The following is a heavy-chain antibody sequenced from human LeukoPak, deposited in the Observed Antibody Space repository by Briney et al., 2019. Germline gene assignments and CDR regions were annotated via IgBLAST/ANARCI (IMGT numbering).Heavy chain of an antibody. V-gene: IGHV3-7*01. CDR3: AREKEGYCSRTSCYLDYYYYYMDV. Sequence: PGGSLRLSCAASGFTFSSYGMHWVRQAPGKGLEWVANIKQDGSEKYYVDSVKGRFTISRDNAKNSLYLQMNSLRAEDTAVYSCAREKEGYCSRTSCYLDYYYYYMDVWGKGTTVTISS. CDR1: GFTFSSYG. D-gene: IGHD2-2*01. J-gene: IGHJ6*03. CDR2: IKQDGSEK.